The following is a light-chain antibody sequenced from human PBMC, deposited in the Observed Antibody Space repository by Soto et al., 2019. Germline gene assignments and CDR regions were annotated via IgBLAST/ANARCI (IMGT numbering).Light chain of an antibody. CDR2: GAS. CDR1: QSVNIN. Sequence: EIVMTHSPATLPVSPGERATLSCRASQSVNINLAWYQQKPGQAPRLLIYGASTRATGIPARFSGSGSGTEFTLAISSLQSEDFAVYFCQQYNSWWTFGQGTKV. J-gene: IGKJ1*01. V-gene: IGKV3D-15*01. CDR3: QQYNSWWT.